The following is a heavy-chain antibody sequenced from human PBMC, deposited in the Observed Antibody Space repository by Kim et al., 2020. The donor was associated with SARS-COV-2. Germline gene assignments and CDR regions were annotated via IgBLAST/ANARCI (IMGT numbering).Heavy chain of an antibody. D-gene: IGHD2-15*01. Sequence: GGSLRLSCAASGFTFSSYGMHWVRQAPGKGLEWVAVISYDGSNKYYADSVKGRFTIARDNSKNTLYLQMNSLRAEDTAVYYCAKELVVAAIVWGQGTLVTVSS. CDR3: AKELVVAAIV. CDR1: GFTFSSYG. J-gene: IGHJ4*02. CDR2: ISYDGSNK. V-gene: IGHV3-30*18.